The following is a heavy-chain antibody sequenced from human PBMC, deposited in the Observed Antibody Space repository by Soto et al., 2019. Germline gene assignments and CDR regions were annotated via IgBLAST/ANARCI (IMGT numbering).Heavy chain of an antibody. CDR2: IYNSGRT. Sequence: QVQLQESGPGLVKPSETLSLTCTVSGGSISSYYWNWIRQTPGKGLEWVGYIYNSGRTQYNPSLRSRVTKSGDTSRNQFSLKLTSVTAADTAVYYCARLRGDFWSGYLVLFDYWGQGTLVTVSS. D-gene: IGHD3-3*01. J-gene: IGHJ4*02. V-gene: IGHV4-59*01. CDR3: ARLRGDFWSGYLVLFDY. CDR1: GGSISSYY.